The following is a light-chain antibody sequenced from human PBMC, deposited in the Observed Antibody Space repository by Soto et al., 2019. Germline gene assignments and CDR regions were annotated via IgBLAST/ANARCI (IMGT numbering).Light chain of an antibody. CDR1: QSISSW. Sequence: DIQMTQSPSTLSASVGDRVTITCRASQSISSWLAWYQQKPGKAPKLLIYKASSLESGVQSRFSGSGSGTEFTLTISSLQPDDFATYYCQQYNSYPYTFXQGTRLEIK. V-gene: IGKV1-5*03. CDR2: KAS. J-gene: IGKJ5*01. CDR3: QQYNSYPYT.